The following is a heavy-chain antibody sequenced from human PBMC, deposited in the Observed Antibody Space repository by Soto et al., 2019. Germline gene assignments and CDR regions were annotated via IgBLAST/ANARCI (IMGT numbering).Heavy chain of an antibody. CDR1: GGSISSGDYY. Sequence: SETLSLTCTVSGGSISSGDYYWSWIRQPPGKGLEWIGYIYYSGSTYYNPSLKSRVTISVDTSKNQFSLKLSSVTAADTAVYYCARTYYYDSSGYSYDYWGQGNLVTVSS. D-gene: IGHD3-22*01. CDR2: IYYSGST. V-gene: IGHV4-30-4*01. CDR3: ARTYYYDSSGYSYDY. J-gene: IGHJ4*02.